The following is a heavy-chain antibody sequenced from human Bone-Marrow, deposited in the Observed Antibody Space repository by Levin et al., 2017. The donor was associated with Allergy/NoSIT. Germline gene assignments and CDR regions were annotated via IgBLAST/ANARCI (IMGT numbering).Heavy chain of an antibody. V-gene: IGHV4-34*01. J-gene: IGHJ5*02. Sequence: SETLSLTCAVYGGSFSGYYWSWIRQPPGKGLEWIGEINHSGSTNYNPSLKSRVTISVDTSKNQFSLKLSSVTAADTAVYYCARGRTVTPSGHWFDPWGQGTLVTVSS. CDR1: GGSFSGYY. D-gene: IGHD4-17*01. CDR3: ARGRTVTPSGHWFDP. CDR2: INHSGST.